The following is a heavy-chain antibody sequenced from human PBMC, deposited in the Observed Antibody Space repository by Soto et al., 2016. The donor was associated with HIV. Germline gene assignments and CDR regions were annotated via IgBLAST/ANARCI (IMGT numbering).Heavy chain of an antibody. CDR2: IYSDGTT. J-gene: IGHJ4*02. D-gene: IGHD3-22*01. Sequence: EVQLVESGGGLVQPGGSLRLSCAASGFTVSSNYMSWVRQAPGKGLEWASIIYSDGTTYYADSVKGRFTISRDNSKNTLYLQMNSLRAEDTAMFYCAGGYYRGRPYWGQGTLVTVSS. CDR1: GFTVSSNY. CDR3: AGGYYRGRPY. V-gene: IGHV3-66*01.